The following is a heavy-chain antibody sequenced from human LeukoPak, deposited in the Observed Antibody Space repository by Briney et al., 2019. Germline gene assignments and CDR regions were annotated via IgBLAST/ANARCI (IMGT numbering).Heavy chain of an antibody. J-gene: IGHJ4*02. CDR2: IRYDGSNK. CDR1: GFTFSNYG. V-gene: IGHV3-30*02. Sequence: GGSLRLSCAASGFTFSNYGMHWVRQAPGKGLEWVAFIRYDGSNKYYADSVKGRLTISIYNSKNTLYLQMNSLRAEDRAVYYCAKAGVVVPGAYFDYWGQGTLVTVSS. CDR3: AKAGVVVPGAYFDY. D-gene: IGHD2-2*01.